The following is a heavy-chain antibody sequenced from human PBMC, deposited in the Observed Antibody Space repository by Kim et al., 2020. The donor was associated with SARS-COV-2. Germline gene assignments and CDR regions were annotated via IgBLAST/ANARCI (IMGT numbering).Heavy chain of an antibody. J-gene: IGHJ4*02. V-gene: IGHV3-48*02. Sequence: YADSVKGRFTISRDNAKNSLYLQMNSLRDEDTAVYYCARDNLWFGELLPYWGQGTLVTVSS. CDR3: ARDNLWFGELLPY. D-gene: IGHD3-10*01.